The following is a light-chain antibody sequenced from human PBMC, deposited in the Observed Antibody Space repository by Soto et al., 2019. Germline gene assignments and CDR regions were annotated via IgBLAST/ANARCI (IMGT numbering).Light chain of an antibody. CDR3: SSYTSSSTDV. J-gene: IGLJ1*01. CDR1: SSDVGSSNG. Sequence: QSALTQPPSVSGSPGQSVTISCTGTSSDVGSSNGGSWYQKPPGTAPKLMIYDVSNRPSGVPDLFSGSKSGNTASLTISGLQADDEADYYCSSYTSSSTDVFGTGTKLTVL. V-gene: IGLV2-18*02. CDR2: DVS.